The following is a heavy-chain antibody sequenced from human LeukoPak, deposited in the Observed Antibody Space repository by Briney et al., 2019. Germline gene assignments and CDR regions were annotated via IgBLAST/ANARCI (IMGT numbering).Heavy chain of an antibody. CDR2: IYYSGTT. CDR1: GGSVSTNNYY. CDR3: ARHELTGFSSAHWFDP. J-gene: IGHJ5*02. V-gene: IGHV4-39*01. Sequence: PSETLSLTCTVSGGSVSTNNYYWGWIRQSPGKGLEWIGSIYYSGTTYYNPSLKSPVTISVDTSQNQISLKLNSVTAADTGLYYCARHELTGFSSAHWFDPWGQGTLVTVSS. D-gene: IGHD6-25*01.